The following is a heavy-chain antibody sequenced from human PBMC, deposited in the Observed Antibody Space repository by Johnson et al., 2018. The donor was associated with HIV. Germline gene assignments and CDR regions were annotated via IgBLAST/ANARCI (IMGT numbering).Heavy chain of an antibody. CDR2: ISSNGGST. J-gene: IGHJ3*02. Sequence: PGKGLEWVSAISSNGGSTYYANSVKGRFTISRDNSKNTLYLQMGSLRAEDMAVYYCARGGGLLDAFDIWGQGTMVTVSS. CDR3: ARGGGLLDAFDI. V-gene: IGHV3-64*01. D-gene: IGHD1-26*01.